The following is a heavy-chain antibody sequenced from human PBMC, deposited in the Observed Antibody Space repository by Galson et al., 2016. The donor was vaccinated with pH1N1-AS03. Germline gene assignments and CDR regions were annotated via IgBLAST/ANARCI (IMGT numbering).Heavy chain of an antibody. CDR2: INTNTGDT. J-gene: IGHJ4*02. Sequence: SVKVSCKASGYRFKDYAINWVRQAPGQDPEWMGWINTNTGDTKLAQGFAGRFVFSLDASVSTAYLQITSLKAEDTAIYYCAREGIVAQFMEWYLFYWGQGTQLTVSS. V-gene: IGHV7-4-1*02. CDR3: AREGIVAQFMEWYLFY. D-gene: IGHD3-3*01. CDR1: GYRFKDYA.